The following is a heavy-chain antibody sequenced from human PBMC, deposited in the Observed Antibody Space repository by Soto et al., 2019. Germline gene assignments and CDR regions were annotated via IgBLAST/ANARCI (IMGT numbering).Heavy chain of an antibody. CDR1: GYTFTSYG. Sequence: ASVKVSCKASGYTFTSYGISWVRQAPGQGREWMGWISAYNGNTNYPQKLQGRVTMTTDTSTGTAYMELRSLRSDDTAVYYCARNGGFSGGSSSMDYWGQGTLVTVCS. V-gene: IGHV1-18*01. CDR3: ARNGGFSGGSSSMDY. J-gene: IGHJ4*02. D-gene: IGHD2-15*01. CDR2: ISAYNGNT.